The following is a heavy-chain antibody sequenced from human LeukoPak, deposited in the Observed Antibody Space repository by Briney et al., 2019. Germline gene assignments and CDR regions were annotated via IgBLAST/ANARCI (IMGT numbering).Heavy chain of an antibody. D-gene: IGHD5-24*01. V-gene: IGHV1-69*13. CDR1: GGTFSSYV. J-gene: IGHJ6*03. Sequence: ASVKVSCKASGGTFSSYVISWVRQAPGQGLEWMGGIIPIFGTANYAQKFQGRVTITADESTSTAYMELNSLRSEDTAVYYCARGGIDGYNWDYYYMDVWGKGTTVTISS. CDR2: IIPIFGTA. CDR3: ARGGIDGYNWDYYYMDV.